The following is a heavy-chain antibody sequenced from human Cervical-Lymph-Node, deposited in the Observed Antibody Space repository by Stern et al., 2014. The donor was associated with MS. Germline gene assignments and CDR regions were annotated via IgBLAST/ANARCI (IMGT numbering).Heavy chain of an antibody. J-gene: IGHJ4*02. CDR3: TTGPGAYSSGLVYFDY. Sequence: QVQLVESGAEVKNPGASVKVSCKASGYTLTNFGVSWVRQAPGQGLEWLGWVSADHGYRNYAQKVQGRVAMTADTSTTTAYMELRSLRSDDTAVYYCTTGPGAYSSGLVYFDYWGQGTLVTVSS. V-gene: IGHV1-18*01. CDR1: GYTLTNFG. D-gene: IGHD6-19*01. CDR2: VSADHGYR.